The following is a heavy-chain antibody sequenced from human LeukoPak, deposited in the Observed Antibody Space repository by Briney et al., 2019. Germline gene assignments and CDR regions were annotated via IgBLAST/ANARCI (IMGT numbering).Heavy chain of an antibody. V-gene: IGHV4-59*01. D-gene: IGHD3-22*01. CDR3: ARVEAYDSSGYYRAEYFQH. CDR2: VFHDGST. Sequence: SETLSLTCTVSDGSISTYFWNWIRQPPGRGLEWIGHVFHDGSTNLNPSLKSRVTISVDTSKNQFSLKLSSVTAADTAMYYCARVEAYDSSGYYRAEYFQHWGQGALVTVSS. CDR1: DGSISTYF. J-gene: IGHJ1*01.